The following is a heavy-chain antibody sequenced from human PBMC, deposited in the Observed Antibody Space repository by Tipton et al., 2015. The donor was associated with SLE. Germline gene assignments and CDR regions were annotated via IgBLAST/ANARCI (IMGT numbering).Heavy chain of an antibody. V-gene: IGHV4-39*07. CDR3: ARAGAGYYYYYYMDV. CDR1: GGSISSSSYH. CDR2: IYYSGST. Sequence: TLSLTCTVSGGSISSSSYHWGWVRQPPGKGPEWIGSIYYSGSTHYNPSLESRVTISVDTSKNQFSLKLSSVTAADTAVYYCARAGAGYYYYYYMDVWGKGTTVTVSS. J-gene: IGHJ6*03.